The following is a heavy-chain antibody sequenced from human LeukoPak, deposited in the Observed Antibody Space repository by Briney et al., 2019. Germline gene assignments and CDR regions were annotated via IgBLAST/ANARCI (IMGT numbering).Heavy chain of an antibody. Sequence: ASVKVSCKASGYNFSGYYIHWVRQAPGQGLEWMGWINPNSDYTYYAQKFQGRVALTRDTSISTVYMELKTLTSDDTALYYCAVAPGDYWGQGTLVSVSA. CDR1: GYNFSGYY. CDR2: INPNSDYT. J-gene: IGHJ4*02. V-gene: IGHV1-2*02. CDR3: AVAPGDY. D-gene: IGHD2-21*01.